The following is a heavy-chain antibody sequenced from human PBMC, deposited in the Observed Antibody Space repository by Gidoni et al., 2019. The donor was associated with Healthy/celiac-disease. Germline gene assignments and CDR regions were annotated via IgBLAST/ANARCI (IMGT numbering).Heavy chain of an antibody. CDR2: IYYSGST. D-gene: IGHD3-22*01. V-gene: IGHV4-39*01. Sequence: QLQLQESGPGLVKPSETLSLTCTVSGGSISSSSYYWGWIRQPPGKGLEWIGSIYYSGSTYYNPSLKSRVTISVDTSKNQFSLKLSSVTAADTAVYYCARHSRAITMKNYFDYWGQGTLVTVSS. J-gene: IGHJ4*02. CDR1: GGSISSSSYY. CDR3: ARHSRAITMKNYFDY.